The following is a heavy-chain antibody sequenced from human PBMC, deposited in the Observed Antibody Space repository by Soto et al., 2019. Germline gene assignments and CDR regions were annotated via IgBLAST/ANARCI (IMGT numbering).Heavy chain of an antibody. CDR1: GFTFSSYA. CDR3: ARDPRPMSEEIQLWIYYYYYGMDV. V-gene: IGHV3-30-3*01. CDR2: ISYDGSNK. Sequence: GGSLRLSCAASGFTFSSYAMHWVRQAPGKGLEWVAVISYDGSNKYYADSVKGRFTISRDNSKKTLYLQMNSLRAEDTAVYYCARDPRPMSEEIQLWIYYYYYGMDVWGQGTTVTVSS. D-gene: IGHD5-18*01. J-gene: IGHJ6*02.